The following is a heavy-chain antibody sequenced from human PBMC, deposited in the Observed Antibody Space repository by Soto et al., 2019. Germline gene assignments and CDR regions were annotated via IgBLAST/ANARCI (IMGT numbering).Heavy chain of an antibody. V-gene: IGHV3-21*01. D-gene: IGHD1-26*01. J-gene: IGHJ6*02. Sequence: PGGSLRLSCASSGFTFSSYNMNWVRQAPGKGLEWVSSISSSSSYIYYADSVKGRFTISRDNAKNSLYLQMNSLRAEDTAVYYWGRGHNPFLRDLLYGKDVLGQGATVTVSS. CDR2: ISSSSSYI. CDR1: GFTFSSYN. CDR3: GRGHNPFLRDLLYGKDV.